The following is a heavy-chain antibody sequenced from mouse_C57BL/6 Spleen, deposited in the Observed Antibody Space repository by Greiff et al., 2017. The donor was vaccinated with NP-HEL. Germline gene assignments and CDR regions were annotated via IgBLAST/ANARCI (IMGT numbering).Heavy chain of an antibody. D-gene: IGHD1-1*01. Sequence: EVMLVESGGGLVKPGGSLKLSCAASGFTFSSYAMSWVRQTPEKRLEWVATISDGGSYTYYPDNVKGRFTISRDNAKNNLYLQMSHLKSEDTAMYYCARVTTVYFDYWGQGTTRTVSS. CDR3: ARVTTVYFDY. J-gene: IGHJ2*01. V-gene: IGHV5-4*03. CDR1: GFTFSSYA. CDR2: ISDGGSYT.